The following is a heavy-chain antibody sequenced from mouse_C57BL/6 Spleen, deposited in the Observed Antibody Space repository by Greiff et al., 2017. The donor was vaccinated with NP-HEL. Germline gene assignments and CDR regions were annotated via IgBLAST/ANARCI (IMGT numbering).Heavy chain of an antibody. J-gene: IGHJ1*03. CDR2: IDPEDGET. Sequence: VQLQQSGAELVKPGASVKLSCTASGFNIKDYYMHWVKQRTEQGLEWIGRIDPEDGETKYAPNFQGKATITADTSSNTAYLQLSSLTSEDTAVYYGARTGNYYGSSYCWYFDVWGTGTTVTVSS. D-gene: IGHD1-1*01. V-gene: IGHV14-2*01. CDR3: ARTGNYYGSSYCWYFDV. CDR1: GFNIKDYY.